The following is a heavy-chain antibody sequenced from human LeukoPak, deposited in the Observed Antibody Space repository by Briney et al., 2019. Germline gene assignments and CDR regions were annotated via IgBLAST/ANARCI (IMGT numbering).Heavy chain of an antibody. Sequence: ASVKVSCKASGYTFTSYYMHWVRQAPEQGLEWMGIINPSGGSTSYAQKFQGRVTMTRDTSTSTVYMELSSLRSEDTAVYYCARDRVRIVAARPGYNWFDPWGQGTLVTVYS. V-gene: IGHV1-46*01. CDR3: ARDRVRIVAARPGYNWFDP. CDR1: GYTFTSYY. J-gene: IGHJ5*02. CDR2: INPSGGST. D-gene: IGHD6-6*01.